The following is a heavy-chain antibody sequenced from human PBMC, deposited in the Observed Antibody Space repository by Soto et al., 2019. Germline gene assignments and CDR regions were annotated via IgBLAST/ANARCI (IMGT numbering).Heavy chain of an antibody. CDR3: AKGRRGSGNLTPRIDF. CDR2: ISGGGDTT. V-gene: IGHV3-23*01. Sequence: EVQLLESGGGLVQPGGSLRLSCAASGFTFNNYAMTWVRQAPGKGLEWVSAISGGGDTTSYADSVKGRFTVSRDGSKNTLYLRMSSLRAEDTALYYCAKGRRGSGNLTPRIDFWGQGTLVTVSS. J-gene: IGHJ4*02. CDR1: GFTFNNYA. D-gene: IGHD3-10*01.